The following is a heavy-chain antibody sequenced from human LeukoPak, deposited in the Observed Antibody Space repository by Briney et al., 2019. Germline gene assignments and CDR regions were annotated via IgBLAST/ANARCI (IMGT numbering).Heavy chain of an antibody. D-gene: IGHD3-3*01. Sequence: SETLSLTCAVYGGSFSGYYWSWIRQPPGKGLEWIGEINHSGSTNYNPSLKSRVTISVDTSKNQFPLKLSSVTAADTAVYYCARGRMYYDFWSGYYTTRQSYYYYMDVWGKGTTVTVSS. J-gene: IGHJ6*03. CDR3: ARGRMYYDFWSGYYTTRQSYYYYMDV. V-gene: IGHV4-34*01. CDR2: INHSGST. CDR1: GGSFSGYY.